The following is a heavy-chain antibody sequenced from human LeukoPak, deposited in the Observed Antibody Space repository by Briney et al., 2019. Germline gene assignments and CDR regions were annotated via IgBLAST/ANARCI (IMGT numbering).Heavy chain of an antibody. V-gene: IGHV4-39*01. CDR1: GGSISSSHYY. J-gene: IGHJ6*03. CDR2: IYYSGTT. D-gene: IGHD3-3*01. Sequence: PSETLSLTRTVSGGSISSSHYYWGWIRQPPGKGLEWIGTIYYSGTTYYNPSLESRVTISEDTSKNQFSLTLRSVTAADTAVYCARQISDYYYYYIDVWGKGTTVTVSS. CDR3: ARQISDYYYYYIDV.